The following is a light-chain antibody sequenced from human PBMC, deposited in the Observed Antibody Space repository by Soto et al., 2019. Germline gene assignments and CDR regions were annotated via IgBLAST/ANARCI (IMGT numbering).Light chain of an antibody. Sequence: QSALTQPRSVSGSPGQSVTISCTGTSREVGGYNYVSWYQQHPGKAPKLMIYDVSKRPSGVPVRFSGSKSGNTASLTFFGLQAEDEADYYCCSYAGSYIPYVFGTGTKVTVL. CDR1: SREVGGYNY. V-gene: IGLV2-11*01. J-gene: IGLJ1*01. CDR2: DVS. CDR3: CSYAGSYIPYV.